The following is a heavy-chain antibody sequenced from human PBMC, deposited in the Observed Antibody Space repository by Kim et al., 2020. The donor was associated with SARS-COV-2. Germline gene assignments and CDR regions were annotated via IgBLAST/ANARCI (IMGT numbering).Heavy chain of an antibody. J-gene: IGHJ2*01. CDR3: ARDRLDESGDYLYLDL. D-gene: IGHD4-17*01. V-gene: IGHV3-33*01. Sequence: GGSLRLSCAASGFMFSSHGMNWVRQAPGKGLEWVAVIWFDGTKKYYTDSVKGRFTISRDNSQNMLYLQLNSLRAEDTAVYYCARDRLDESGDYLYLDLLG. CDR2: IWFDGTKK. CDR1: GFMFSSHG.